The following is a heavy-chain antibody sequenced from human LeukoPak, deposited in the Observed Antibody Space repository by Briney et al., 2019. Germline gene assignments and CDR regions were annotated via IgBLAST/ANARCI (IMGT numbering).Heavy chain of an antibody. CDR1: GFTFSSYA. Sequence: GGSLRLSCAASGFTFSSYAMSWVRQAPGKGLEWVSSISGSGSSTYYADSVKGRFSISRDNSKNTLYLQMNSLRAEDTAVYYCAKVTRYDFWSGFPHYMDVWGKGTTVTVSS. J-gene: IGHJ6*03. CDR3: AKVTRYDFWSGFPHYMDV. CDR2: ISGSGSST. D-gene: IGHD3-3*01. V-gene: IGHV3-23*01.